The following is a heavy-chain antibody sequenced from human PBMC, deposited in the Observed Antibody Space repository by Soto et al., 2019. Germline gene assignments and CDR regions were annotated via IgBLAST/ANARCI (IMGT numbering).Heavy chain of an antibody. CDR1: GYTFTSYD. D-gene: IGHD4-17*01. CDR3: VTEDYGDYSGDAFDI. V-gene: IGHV1-8*01. J-gene: IGHJ3*02. CDR2: MNPNSGNT. Sequence: ASVKVSCKASGYTFTSYDINWVRQATGQGLEWMGWMNPNSGNTGYAQKFQGRVTMTRNTSISTAYMELSSLRSEDTAVYYCVTEDYGDYSGDAFDIWGQGTMVTVSS.